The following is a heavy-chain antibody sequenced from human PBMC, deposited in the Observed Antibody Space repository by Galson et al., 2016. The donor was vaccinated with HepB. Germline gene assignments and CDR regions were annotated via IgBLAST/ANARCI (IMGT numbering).Heavy chain of an antibody. CDR3: VGDRTDGSRAFNI. D-gene: IGHD3-10*01. V-gene: IGHV3-74*03. CDR2: LNTIGQHI. CDR1: GFTFSSHW. Sequence: SLRLSCAASGFTFSSHWMHWFRQAPGKGLVWGSRLNTIGQHIDYADSVKGRFTISRDNAKNTVYLQMNTLGAEDPAVYYCVGDRTDGSRAFNIWGRGTMVTVSS. J-gene: IGHJ3*02.